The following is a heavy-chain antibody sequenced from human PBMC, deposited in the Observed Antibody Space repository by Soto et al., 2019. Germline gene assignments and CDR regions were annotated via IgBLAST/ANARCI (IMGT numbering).Heavy chain of an antibody. CDR3: ARGRAWDLPAAGSPSDY. J-gene: IGHJ4*02. CDR1: GGSFSGYY. D-gene: IGHD6-13*01. V-gene: IGHV4-34*01. CDR2: INHSGST. Sequence: PSETLSLTCAVYGGSFSGYYGSWIRQPPGKGLEWIGEINHSGSTNYNPSLKSRVTISVDTSKNQFSLKLSSVTAADTAVYYCARGRAWDLPAAGSPSDYWGQGTLVT.